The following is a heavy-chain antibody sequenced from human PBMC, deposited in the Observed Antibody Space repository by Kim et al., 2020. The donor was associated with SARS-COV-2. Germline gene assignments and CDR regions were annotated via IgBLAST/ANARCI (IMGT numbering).Heavy chain of an antibody. Sequence: ASVKVSCKASGYTFTSYGISWVRQAPGQGLEWMGWISAYNGNTNYAQKLQGRVTMTTDTSTSTAYMELRSLRSDDTAVYYCARAGAYSSSWTDFDYWGQGTLVTVSS. J-gene: IGHJ4*02. D-gene: IGHD6-13*01. CDR2: ISAYNGNT. V-gene: IGHV1-18*04. CDR1: GYTFTSYG. CDR3: ARAGAYSSSWTDFDY.